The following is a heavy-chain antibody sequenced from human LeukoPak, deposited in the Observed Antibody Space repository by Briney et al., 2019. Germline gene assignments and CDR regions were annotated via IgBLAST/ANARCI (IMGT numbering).Heavy chain of an antibody. CDR2: VSVFGGTT. V-gene: IGHV3-23*01. J-gene: IGHJ4*02. CDR1: GFTFSSYA. CDR3: AKELHGSGNYAFDY. Sequence: GGSLRLSCAASGFTFSSYAMSWVRQAPGKGLEWVSTVSVFGGTTYYADSVKGRFTISRDNSKNTLYLQMNSLRPEDAAVYFCAKELHGSGNYAFDYWGQGTLVTVSS. D-gene: IGHD3-10*01.